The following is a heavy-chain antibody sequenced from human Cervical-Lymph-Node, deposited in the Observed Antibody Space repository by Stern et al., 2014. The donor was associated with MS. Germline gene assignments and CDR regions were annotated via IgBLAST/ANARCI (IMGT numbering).Heavy chain of an antibody. V-gene: IGHV4-61*02. J-gene: IGHJ2*01. Sequence: VQLEESGPGLVKPSQTLSLTCTVSGGSISSGTYYWSWIRQPAGQGLEWIGRIYPSGPTISTPSLRSRVTKAVDSPNTNFPLTQTFVTAADTAMYYCAREAYDVQGNYWYFDLWGRGTLVTVSS. D-gene: IGHD3-3*01. CDR1: GGSISSGTYY. CDR3: AREAYDVQGNYWYFDL. CDR2: IYPSGPT.